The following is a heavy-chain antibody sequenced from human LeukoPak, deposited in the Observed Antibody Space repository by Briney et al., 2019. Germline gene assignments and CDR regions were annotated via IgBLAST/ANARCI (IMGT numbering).Heavy chain of an antibody. J-gene: IGHJ6*02. CDR1: GYRFTSYW. CDR3: ARLAETSDYYGMDV. CDR2: IYPGDSDT. Sequence: GESLQTSCRGSGYRFTSYWIVWVRQLPGKGLEWMGIIYPGDSDTRYSPSFQGQVIISADKSIDTAYLRWSSLKASDTAMYYCARLAETSDYYGMDVWGQGTTVTVSS. V-gene: IGHV5-51*01.